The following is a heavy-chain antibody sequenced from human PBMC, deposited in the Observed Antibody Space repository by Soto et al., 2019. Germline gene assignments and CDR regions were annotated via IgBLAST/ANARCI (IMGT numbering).Heavy chain of an antibody. Sequence: PGGSLRLSCAASGFTFSSYAMSWVRQAPGKGLEWVSAISGSGGSTYYADSVKGRFTISRDNSKNTLYLQMNSLRAEDTAVYYCAIARVADSSLDHWGQGILVPVSS. CDR3: AIARVADSSLDH. J-gene: IGHJ4*01. CDR2: ISGSGGST. D-gene: IGHD3-3*01. V-gene: IGHV3-23*01. CDR1: GFTFSSYA.